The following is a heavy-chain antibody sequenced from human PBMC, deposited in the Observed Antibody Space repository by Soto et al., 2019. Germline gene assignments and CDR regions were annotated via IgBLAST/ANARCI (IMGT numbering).Heavy chain of an antibody. D-gene: IGHD6-13*01. CDR1: GFTFSGHG. CDR2: ISYDGSDK. J-gene: IGHJ4*02. Sequence: PGGSLRLSCAASGFTFSGHGIHWVRQAPGKGLEWVAVISYDGSDKPYADSVKGRFTISRDNSDNTLYLQMNSLRAEDTALYYCARDRSNTWSFDYWGQGTLVTVSS. CDR3: ARDRSNTWSFDY. V-gene: IGHV3-30*03.